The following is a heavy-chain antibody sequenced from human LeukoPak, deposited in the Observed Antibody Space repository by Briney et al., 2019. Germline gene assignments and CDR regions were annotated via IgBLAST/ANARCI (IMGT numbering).Heavy chain of an antibody. D-gene: IGHD3-10*01. CDR2: IYYSGST. CDR1: GVSISSYY. J-gene: IGHJ4*02. CDR3: TRGGSNFDY. V-gene: IGHV4-59*01. Sequence: PSETLSLTCTVPGVSISSYYWSWVRQPPEKGLEWIGYIYYSGSTNYNPSLKSRVTISVDTSKNQFSLQLTSVTAADTAVYFCTRGGSNFDYWGQGTLVTVSS.